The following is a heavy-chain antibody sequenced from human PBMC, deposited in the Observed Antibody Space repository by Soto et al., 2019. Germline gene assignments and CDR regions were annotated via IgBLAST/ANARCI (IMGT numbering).Heavy chain of an antibody. J-gene: IGHJ2*01. CDR1: GGSFSGYY. Sequence: QVQLQQWGAGPLRPLETLSLTCGVSGGSFSGYYWAWIRQSPGKGLEWIGEINDRGSINNNPSLKSRVSISVDTSKNHYSLNLRSVTAADTAVYYGARESHDILTGPPWVWYYDHWGRGTLVTV. V-gene: IGHV4-34*01. CDR2: INDRGSI. D-gene: IGHD3-9*01. CDR3: ARESHDILTGPPWVWYYDH.